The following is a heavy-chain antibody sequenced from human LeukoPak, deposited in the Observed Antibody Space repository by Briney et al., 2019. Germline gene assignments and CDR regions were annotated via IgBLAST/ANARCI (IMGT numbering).Heavy chain of an antibody. CDR1: GFTFSAYW. J-gene: IGHJ4*02. V-gene: IGHV3-7*01. CDR2: INPDGSGT. Sequence: GGSLRLSCAASGFTFSAYWMSWVRQGPGKGLDWVASINPDGSGTRYVDSVRGRFTISRDNAQNSLYLHMNGLSAEDTAVYYCVRLFGGVTTFDYWGQGTLITVSS. D-gene: IGHD4-17*01. CDR3: VRLFGGVTTFDY.